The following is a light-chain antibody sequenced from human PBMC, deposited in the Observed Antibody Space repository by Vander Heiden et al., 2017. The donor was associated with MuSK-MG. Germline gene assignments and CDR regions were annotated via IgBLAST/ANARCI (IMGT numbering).Light chain of an antibody. CDR2: AAS. V-gene: IGKV1-39*01. CDR1: ENINNY. CDR3: QHTDNTPIFT. J-gene: IGKJ3*01. Sequence: DIQMTQSPLSLSASVGDRVTLTCRASENINNYLNWYQQRPGKAPKLLIFAASRLERGVPSRFSGSGYGTDFTLTITSRQPEDFASYYCQHTDNTPIFTFGHGTKVDIK.